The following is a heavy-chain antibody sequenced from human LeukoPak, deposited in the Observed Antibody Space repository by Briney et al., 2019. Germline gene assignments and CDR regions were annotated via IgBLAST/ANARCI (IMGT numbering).Heavy chain of an antibody. D-gene: IGHD3-3*01. V-gene: IGHV4-39*01. CDR1: GGSISSSSYY. CDR2: IYYSGST. Sequence: PSETLSLTCTVSGGSISSSSYYWGWIRQPPGKGLEWIGSIYYSGSTYYNPSLKSRVTISVDTSKNQFSLKLSSVTAADMAVYYCARIYDFWSGYFSPLGALDIWGQGTMVTVSS. CDR3: ARIYDFWSGYFSPLGALDI. J-gene: IGHJ3*02.